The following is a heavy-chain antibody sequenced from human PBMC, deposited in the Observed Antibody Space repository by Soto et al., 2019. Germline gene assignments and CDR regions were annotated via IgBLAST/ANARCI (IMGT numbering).Heavy chain of an antibody. CDR3: ARTVGGYSYALDY. CDR1: GGTFSSYA. Sequence: SVKVSCKASGGTFSSYAISWVRQAPGQGLEWMGGIIPIFGTANYAQKFQGRVTITADESTSTAYMGLSSLRSEDTAVYYCARTVGGYSYALDYWGQGTLVTVSS. J-gene: IGHJ4*02. D-gene: IGHD5-18*01. CDR2: IIPIFGTA. V-gene: IGHV1-69*13.